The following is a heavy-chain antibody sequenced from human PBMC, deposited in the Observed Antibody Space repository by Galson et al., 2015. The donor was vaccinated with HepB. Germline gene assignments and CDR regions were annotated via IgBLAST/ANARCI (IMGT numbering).Heavy chain of an antibody. CDR2: IRVYNGNT. V-gene: IGHV1-18*01. Sequence: SVKVSCKASGSTFNNYGISWVRQAPGQGLEWMGWIRVYNGNTKYAQKLQGRVTMTTDTTTSTAYMELRSLRSDDTAVYYCTRDRTVTTISLGYYYGMDVWGQGTTVTVSS. CDR3: TRDRTVTTISLGYYYGMDV. CDR1: GSTFNNYG. D-gene: IGHD4-17*01. J-gene: IGHJ6*02.